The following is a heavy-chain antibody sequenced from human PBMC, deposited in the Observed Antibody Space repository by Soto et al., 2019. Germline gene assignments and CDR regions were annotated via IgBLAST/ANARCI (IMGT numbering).Heavy chain of an antibody. V-gene: IGHV4-34*01. J-gene: IGHJ4*02. CDR1: GGSFSGYY. D-gene: IGHD3-9*01. Sequence: QVQLQQCGAGLLKPSETLSLTCAVYGGSFSGYYWSWIRQPPGKGLEWIGDINHSGSTNYNPSLKSRVTISVDTSKNQFSLKLSSVTAADTAVYYCARDRYYDILTGYHFFDYWGQGTLVTVSS. CDR2: INHSGST. CDR3: ARDRYYDILTGYHFFDY.